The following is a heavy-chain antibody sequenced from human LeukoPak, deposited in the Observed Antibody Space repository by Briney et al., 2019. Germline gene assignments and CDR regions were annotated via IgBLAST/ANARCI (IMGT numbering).Heavy chain of an antibody. Sequence: PGGSLRLSCAASGFTFSSYSMNWVRQAPGKGLEWVSSISSSSSYIYYADSVKGRFTISRDNAKNSLYLQLNSLRAEDTAVYYCAKSLLGDLGPFNYWGQGTLVTVSS. CDR3: AKSLLGDLGPFNY. CDR1: GFTFSSYS. J-gene: IGHJ4*02. CDR2: ISSSSSYI. D-gene: IGHD3-10*01. V-gene: IGHV3-21*04.